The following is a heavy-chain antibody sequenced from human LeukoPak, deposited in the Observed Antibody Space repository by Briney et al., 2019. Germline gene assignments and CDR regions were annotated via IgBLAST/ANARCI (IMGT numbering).Heavy chain of an antibody. V-gene: IGHV1-69*04. J-gene: IGHJ3*01. Sequence: SVKVSCKASGGTFSSYAISWVRQAPGQGLEWMGRIVPILGIADYAQEFQGRLIITADKATSSAYMELSSLRSEDTAVYYCARDQGDNSYGYYAIWYAFDVWGQGTMVTVSS. CDR3: ARDQGDNSYGYYAIWYAFDV. D-gene: IGHD5-18*01. CDR1: GGTFSSYA. CDR2: IVPILGIA.